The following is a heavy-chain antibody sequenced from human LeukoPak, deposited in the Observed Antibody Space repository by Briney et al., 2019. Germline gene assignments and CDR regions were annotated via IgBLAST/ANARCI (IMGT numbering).Heavy chain of an antibody. J-gene: IGHJ2*01. Sequence: PSETLSLTCAVYGGSFSGYYWSWIRQPPGKGLEWIGEINHSGSTNYNPSLKSRVTISVDTSKNQFSLKLSSVTAADTAVYYYARLSYHDFWSADWYFDLWGRGTLVTVSS. CDR1: GGSFSGYY. D-gene: IGHD3-3*01. CDR3: ARLSYHDFWSADWYFDL. CDR2: INHSGST. V-gene: IGHV4-34*01.